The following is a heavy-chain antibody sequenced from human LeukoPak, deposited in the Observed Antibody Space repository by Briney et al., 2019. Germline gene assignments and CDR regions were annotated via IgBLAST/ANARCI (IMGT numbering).Heavy chain of an antibody. CDR2: IIPIFGTA. Sequence: SVKVSCKASGGTFSSYAIIWVRQAPGQGLEWMGGIIPIFGTANYAQKFQGRVTITTDKSTSTAYMELSSLRSEDTAVYYCARDRIGYCSSTSCYGGDYWGQGTLVTVSS. V-gene: IGHV1-69*05. D-gene: IGHD2-2*01. CDR1: GGTFSSYA. CDR3: ARDRIGYCSSTSCYGGDY. J-gene: IGHJ4*02.